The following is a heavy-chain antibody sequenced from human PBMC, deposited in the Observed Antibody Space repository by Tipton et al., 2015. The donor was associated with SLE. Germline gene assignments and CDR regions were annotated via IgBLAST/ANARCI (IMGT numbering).Heavy chain of an antibody. CDR3: ARAERRILIVGATSGFVY. D-gene: IGHD1-26*01. CDR2: IYYSGST. J-gene: IGHJ4*02. V-gene: IGHV4-59*12. Sequence: LRLSCTVSGGSISSYYWSWIRQPPGKGLEWIGYIYYSGSTNYNPSLKSRVTISVDTSKNQFSLKLSSVTAADTAVYYCARAERRILIVGATSGFVYWGQGTLVTVSS. CDR1: GGSISSYY.